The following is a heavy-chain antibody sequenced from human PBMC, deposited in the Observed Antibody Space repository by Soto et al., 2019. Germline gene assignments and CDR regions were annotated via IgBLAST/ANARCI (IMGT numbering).Heavy chain of an antibody. V-gene: IGHV3-30*03. Sequence: GGSLRLSCAASGFTFSSYGMHWVRQAPGKGLEWVAVISYDGSNKYYADSVKGRFTISRDNSKNTLYLQMNGLRAEDTAVYYCGAVAGTFDYWGQGTLVTVSS. J-gene: IGHJ4*02. CDR1: GFTFSSYG. CDR2: ISYDGSNK. CDR3: GAVAGTFDY. D-gene: IGHD6-19*01.